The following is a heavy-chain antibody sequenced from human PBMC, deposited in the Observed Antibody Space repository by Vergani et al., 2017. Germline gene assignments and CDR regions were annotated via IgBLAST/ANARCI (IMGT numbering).Heavy chain of an antibody. Sequence: QVQLVESGGGVVQPGRSLRLSCAASGFTFSSYAMHWVRQAPGKGLEWVAVISYDGSNKYYADSVKGRFTISRDNSKNTLYLQMNSLRAEDTAVYYCAKDLWVGAAPLGYWGQGTLVTVSS. D-gene: IGHD2-15*01. CDR2: ISYDGSNK. J-gene: IGHJ4*02. V-gene: IGHV3-30-3*01. CDR1: GFTFSSYA. CDR3: AKDLWVGAAPLGY.